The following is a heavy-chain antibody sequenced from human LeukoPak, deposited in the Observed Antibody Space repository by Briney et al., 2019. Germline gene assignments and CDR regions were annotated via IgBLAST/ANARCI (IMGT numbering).Heavy chain of an antibody. J-gene: IGHJ4*02. V-gene: IGHV1-18*01. Sequence: ASVKVSCKASGYTFTSYGISWVRQAPGQGLEWMGWISAYNGNTNYAQKLQGRVTMTTDTSTSTAYMELRSLRSDDTAVYYCASSAYSSSWYYFDYWGQGTLVTVSS. CDR1: GYTFTSYG. CDR3: ASSAYSSSWYYFDY. D-gene: IGHD6-13*01. CDR2: ISAYNGNT.